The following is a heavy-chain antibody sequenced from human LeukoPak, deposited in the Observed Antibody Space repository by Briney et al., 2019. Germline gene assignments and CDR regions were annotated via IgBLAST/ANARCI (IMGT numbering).Heavy chain of an antibody. CDR1: GGTFSSYA. CDR2: IIPILGIA. Sequence: SVNVSCKASGGTFSSYAISWVRQAPGQGLEWMGRIIPILGIANYAQKFQGRVTITADKSTSTAYMELSSLRSEDTAVYYCAREPGYCSGGSCYYYYYGMDVWGQGTTVTVSS. J-gene: IGHJ6*02. D-gene: IGHD2-15*01. V-gene: IGHV1-69*04. CDR3: AREPGYCSGGSCYYYYYGMDV.